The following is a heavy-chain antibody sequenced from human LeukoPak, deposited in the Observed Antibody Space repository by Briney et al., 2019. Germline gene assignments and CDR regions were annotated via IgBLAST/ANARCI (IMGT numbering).Heavy chain of an antibody. CDR2: IYYSGST. J-gene: IGHJ6*03. Sequence: SETLSLTCTVSGGSLSSYYWSWIRQPPGNGLEWIGYIYYSGSTNYHPSLKTRVIISVDTSKNQFSLKLSSVTAADTAVYYCARVEEGYGSGRRENYYYYYMDVWGKGTTVTISS. CDR1: GGSLSSYY. V-gene: IGHV4-59*01. CDR3: ARVEEGYGSGRRENYYYYYMDV. D-gene: IGHD3-10*01.